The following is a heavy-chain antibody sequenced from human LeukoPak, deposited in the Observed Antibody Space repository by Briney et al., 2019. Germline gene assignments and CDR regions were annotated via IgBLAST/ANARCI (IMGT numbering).Heavy chain of an antibody. Sequence: GGSLRLSCAASGFTFSSYWMNWVRQAPGKGLEGVANIKQDGSEKYYVDSVKGRFTISRDNAKNSLYLQMNSLRAEDTAVYYCARVRYDILTGYPFDYWGQGTLVTVSS. CDR1: GFTFSSYW. V-gene: IGHV3-7*03. D-gene: IGHD3-9*01. J-gene: IGHJ4*02. CDR3: ARVRYDILTGYPFDY. CDR2: IKQDGSEK.